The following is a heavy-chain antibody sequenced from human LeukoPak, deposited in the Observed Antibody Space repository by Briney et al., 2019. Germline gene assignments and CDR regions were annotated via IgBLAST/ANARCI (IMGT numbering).Heavy chain of an antibody. J-gene: IGHJ4*02. D-gene: IGHD6-13*01. Sequence: SETLSLTCTVSGYSISSGYYWGWIRQPPGKGLEWIGSIYHSGSTYYNPSLKSRVTISVDTSKNQFSLKMISVTAADTAVYYCARGVIAAGGNDFDYWGQGTLVTVSS. CDR1: GYSISSGYY. V-gene: IGHV4-38-2*02. CDR3: ARGVIAAGGNDFDY. CDR2: IYHSGST.